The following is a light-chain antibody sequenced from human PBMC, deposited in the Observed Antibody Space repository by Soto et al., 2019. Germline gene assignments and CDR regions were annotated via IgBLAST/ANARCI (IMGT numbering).Light chain of an antibody. CDR3: QHTNTFPLT. Sequence: DIQMTQSPSSVAASAGDRVTFTCRASQGINIWLAWYQQKPGKAPKLLIYAASSLQRGVPSRFSGSGSGTDFTLTINSLQPEDFATYYCQHTNTFPLTFGGGTKVEIK. CDR2: AAS. J-gene: IGKJ4*01. CDR1: QGINIW. V-gene: IGKV1-12*01.